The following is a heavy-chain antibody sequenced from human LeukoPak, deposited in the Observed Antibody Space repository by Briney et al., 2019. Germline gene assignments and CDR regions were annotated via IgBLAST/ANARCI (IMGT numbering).Heavy chain of an antibody. V-gene: IGHV3-23*01. CDR1: GFTFSSYA. J-gene: IGHJ4*02. CDR3: AKDSSGWFSPLDY. Sequence: HPGGSLRLSCAASGFTFSSYAMSWVRQAPGKGLEWVSAISGSGGSTYYADSVKGRFTISRDNSKNTLYLQMNSLRAEDTVVYYCAKDSSGWFSPLDYWGQGTLVTVSS. D-gene: IGHD6-19*01. CDR2: ISGSGGST.